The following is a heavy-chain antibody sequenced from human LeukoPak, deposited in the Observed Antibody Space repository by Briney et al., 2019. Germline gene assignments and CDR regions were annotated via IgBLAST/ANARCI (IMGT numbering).Heavy chain of an antibody. CDR1: GFTFGDYA. CDR3: TRAGVVRGVSYYYYGMDV. J-gene: IGHJ6*04. CDR2: IRSKAYGGTT. V-gene: IGHV3-49*04. D-gene: IGHD3-10*01. Sequence: GRSLRLSCTASGFTFGDYAMSWVRQAPGKGLEWVGFIRSKAYGGTTEYAASVKGRFTISRDDSKSIAYLQMNSLKTEDTAVYYCTRAGVVRGVSYYYYGMDVWGKGTTVTVSS.